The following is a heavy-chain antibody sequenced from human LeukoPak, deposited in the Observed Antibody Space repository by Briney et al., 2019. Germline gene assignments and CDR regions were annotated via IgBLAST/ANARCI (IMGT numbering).Heavy chain of an antibody. V-gene: IGHV4-59*01. CDR2: IYYSGSP. CDR1: GASMSGFY. CDR3: ARVGLVDYYYYAMDV. Sequence: PSETLSLTCSVSGASMSGFYWSWIRQPPGKGLEWIGYIYYSGSPNYNPSLKSGVTISVDTSKNQFSLKLRSVTAADTAVYYCARVGLVDYYYYAMDVWGQGTTVTVSS. D-gene: IGHD1-26*01. J-gene: IGHJ6*02.